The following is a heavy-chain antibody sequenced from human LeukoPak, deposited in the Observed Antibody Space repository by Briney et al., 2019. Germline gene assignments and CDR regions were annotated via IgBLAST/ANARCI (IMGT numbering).Heavy chain of an antibody. CDR3: ARALYYYDSSGYYYGPQYGMDV. D-gene: IGHD3-22*01. CDR2: INNSGST. V-gene: IGHV4-34*01. CDR1: GGSFSGYY. J-gene: IGHJ6*02. Sequence: PSETLSLTCAVYGGSFSGYYWSWIRQPPGKGLEWIGEINNSGSTNYNPSLKSRVTISVDTSKNQFSLKLISVTAADTAVYYCARALYYYDSSGYYYGPQYGMDVWGQGTTVTVSS.